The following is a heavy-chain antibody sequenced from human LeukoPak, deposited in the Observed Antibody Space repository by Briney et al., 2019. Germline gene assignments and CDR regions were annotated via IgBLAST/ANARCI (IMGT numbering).Heavy chain of an antibody. J-gene: IGHJ6*04. CDR3: AELGITMIGGV. CDR2: IKQDGSEK. CDR1: GFTFSSYW. V-gene: IGHV3-7*01. D-gene: IGHD3-10*02. Sequence: GVSLRLSCAASGFTFSSYWMSWVRQAPGKGLEWVANIKQDGSEKYYVDSVKGRFTISRDNAKNSLYLQMNSLRAEDTAVYYCAELGITMIGGVWGKGTTVTISS.